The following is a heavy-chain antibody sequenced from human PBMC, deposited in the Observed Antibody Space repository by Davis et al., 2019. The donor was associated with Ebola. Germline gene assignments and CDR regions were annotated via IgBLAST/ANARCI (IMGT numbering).Heavy chain of an antibody. J-gene: IGHJ5*02. Sequence: ASVKVSCKASGYTFTSYAMHWVRQAPGQGLEWMGWINPNSGGTNYAQKFQGWVTMTRDTSISTAYMELSSLRSEDTAVYYCARVLNYDFWSGYAALITERNWFDPWGQGTLVTVSS. CDR2: INPNSGGT. V-gene: IGHV1-2*04. CDR1: GYTFTSYA. CDR3: ARVLNYDFWSGYAALITERNWFDP. D-gene: IGHD3-3*01.